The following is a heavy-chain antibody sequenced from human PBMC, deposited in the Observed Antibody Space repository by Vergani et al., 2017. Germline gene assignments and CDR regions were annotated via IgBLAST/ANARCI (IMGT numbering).Heavy chain of an antibody. D-gene: IGHD3-22*01. J-gene: IGHJ4*02. CDR2: IHPADSDT. CDR1: GYSFTNYW. V-gene: IGHV5-51*01. Sequence: EVQLVRSGAEVKKPGESLKTSCQISGYSFTNYWIGWVRQLPGKGLELMGIIHPADSDTSYSPYFQGQVTSAVDKSISTSSLQRSSLRASDSAMYYCARLYGRDSSGSKYFDYWGQGTLVTVSS. CDR3: ARLYGRDSSGSKYFDY.